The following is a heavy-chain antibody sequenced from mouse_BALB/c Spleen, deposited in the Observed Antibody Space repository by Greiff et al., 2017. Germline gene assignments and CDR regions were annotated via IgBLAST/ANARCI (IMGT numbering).Heavy chain of an antibody. Sequence: VQLQQSGAELAKPGASVKMSCKASGYTFTSYWMHWVKHRPGQGLEWIGYINPSTGYTEYNQKFKDKATLTADKSSSTAYMQLSSLTSEDSAVYYCARRGYGLYAMDYWGQGTSVTVSS. CDR3: ARRGYGLYAMDY. V-gene: IGHV1-7*01. D-gene: IGHD1-1*02. CDR2: INPSTGYT. J-gene: IGHJ4*01. CDR1: GYTFTSYW.